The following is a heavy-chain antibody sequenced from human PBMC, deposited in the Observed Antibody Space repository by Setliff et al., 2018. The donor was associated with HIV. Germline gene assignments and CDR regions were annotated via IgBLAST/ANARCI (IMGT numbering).Heavy chain of an antibody. Sequence: VASVKVSCKASGGTFSYAISWVRQAPGQGHEWMGRIIPIFGTANYAQKFQGRVTITADKSTSTVYMELSRLRSEDTSVYYCAIDPGEGGGGFLEWSIGYYYYMDVWGKGTTVTVSS. CDR1: GGTFSYA. CDR3: AIDPGEGGGGFLEWSIGYYYYMDV. V-gene: IGHV1-69*06. D-gene: IGHD3-3*01. J-gene: IGHJ6*03. CDR2: IIPIFGTA.